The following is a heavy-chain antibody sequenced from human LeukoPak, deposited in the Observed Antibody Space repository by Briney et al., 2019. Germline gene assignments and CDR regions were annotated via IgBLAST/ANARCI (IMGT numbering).Heavy chain of an antibody. CDR3: ARRDQRSRTDY. Sequence: PSETLSLTCTVSGGSISISSYYWGWIRQPPGKGLEWIGSIYYSGSTYYNPSLKSRVTISVDTSKNQFSLKLSSVTAADTAVYYCARRDQRSRTDYWGQGTLVTVSS. CDR2: IYYSGST. J-gene: IGHJ4*02. D-gene: IGHD1-26*01. CDR1: GGSISISSYY. V-gene: IGHV4-39*01.